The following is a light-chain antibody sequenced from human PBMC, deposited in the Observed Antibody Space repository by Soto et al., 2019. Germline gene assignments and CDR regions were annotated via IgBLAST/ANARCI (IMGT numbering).Light chain of an antibody. V-gene: IGKV1-39*01. CDR1: QSISSY. CDR2: AAS. J-gene: IGKJ2*01. CDR3: QQSYSTPRY. Sequence: DIQMSQSPSSLSAPVGDRVTITCRASQSISSYLNWYQQKPGKAPKLLIYAASSLQSGVPSRFSGSGSGTDFTLTISSLQPEDFATYYCQQSYSTPRYFGQGTKLEIK.